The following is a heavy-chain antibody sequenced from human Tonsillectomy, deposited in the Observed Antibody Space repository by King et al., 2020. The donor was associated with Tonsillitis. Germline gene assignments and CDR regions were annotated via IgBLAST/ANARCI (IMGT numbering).Heavy chain of an antibody. J-gene: IGHJ4*01. CDR1: GYTFTNYW. D-gene: IGHD6-19*01. CDR3: AKGGEYYNSDNFLITGYFEY. V-gene: IGHV5-51*03. Sequence: VQLVESGAELKKPGESLRISCKASGYTFTNYWIAGVRQTPGTGLEWVGIVFPGDSDIRYSPSFEGQVTISVDRSTTTAYLQWTSLKASENAIYFGAKGGEYYNSDNFLITGYFEYWGQGTPVTVSS. CDR2: VFPGDSDI.